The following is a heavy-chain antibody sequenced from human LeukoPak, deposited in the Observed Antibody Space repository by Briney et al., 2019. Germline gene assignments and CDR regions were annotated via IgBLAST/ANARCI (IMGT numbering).Heavy chain of an antibody. CDR3: AREPGLDY. Sequence: VASVKVSCKASGYTFTSYYMHWVRQAPGQGLEWMGIINPSGGSTSYAQKFQGRVTITRDTSASTAYMELSSLRSEDTAVCYCAREPGLDYWGQGTLVTVSS. CDR1: GYTFTSYY. CDR2: INPSGGST. J-gene: IGHJ4*02. V-gene: IGHV1-46*01.